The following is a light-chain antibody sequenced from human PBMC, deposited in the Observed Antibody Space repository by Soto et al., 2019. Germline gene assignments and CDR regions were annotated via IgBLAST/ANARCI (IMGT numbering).Light chain of an antibody. V-gene: IGKV1-5*03. J-gene: IGKJ1*01. CDR2: NAS. Sequence: DIQIAQSPSTMTGSVGDRVTITCRASQTISSWLAWYQQKPGKAPKLLIYNASTLTSGVPSRFSGSGSGTEFTLTISSLQPDDFATYYCQHYNSYSEAFGQGTKVDIK. CDR1: QTISSW. CDR3: QHYNSYSEA.